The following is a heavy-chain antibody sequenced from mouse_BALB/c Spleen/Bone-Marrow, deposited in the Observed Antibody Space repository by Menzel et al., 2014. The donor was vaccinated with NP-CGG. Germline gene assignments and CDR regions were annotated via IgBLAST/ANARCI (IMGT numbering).Heavy chain of an antibody. V-gene: IGHV1-62-2*01. D-gene: IGHD2-12*01. CDR3: ARHEDLDIRRRLGAMDY. Sequence: VQLQQSGAELVKPGASVRLSCKASGYNFSDYIIYWVKQRSGQGLEWIGWFYPGSGSIKYNEKFKDKATSTADKSSRTVYMELSRLTSEDSAVYFCARHEDLDIRRRLGAMDYWGQGTSVTVSS. CDR1: GYNFSDYI. J-gene: IGHJ4*01. CDR2: FYPGSGSI.